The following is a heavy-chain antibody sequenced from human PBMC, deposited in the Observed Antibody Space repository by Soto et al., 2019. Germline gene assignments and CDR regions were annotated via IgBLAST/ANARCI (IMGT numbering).Heavy chain of an antibody. CDR2: VNPLLGTA. J-gene: IGHJ4*02. CDR3: ARLPLDS. V-gene: IGHV1-69*08. Sequence: QVQLVQSGAEVKKPGSSVRVSCEISGGSLSNITVSWVRQAPGLGLEWMGRVNPLLGTANYAQKFQGRVTLSADRSTNTAYMDMTSLTSDDTAMYYCARLPLDSWGQGTLVTVSS. CDR1: GGSLSNIT.